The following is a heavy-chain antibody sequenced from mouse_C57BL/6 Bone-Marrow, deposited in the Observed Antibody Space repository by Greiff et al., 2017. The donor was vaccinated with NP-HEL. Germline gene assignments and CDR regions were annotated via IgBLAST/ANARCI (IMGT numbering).Heavy chain of an antibody. CDR1: GYTFTDYN. Sequence: VQLQQSGPELVKPGASVKMSCKASGYTFTDYNMHWVKQSHGKSLEWIGYINPNNGGTSYNQKFKGKATLTVNKSSSTAYMELRSLTSEDSAVYDCASPYYYGSSPRYFDVWGTGTTVTVSS. CDR2: INPNNGGT. V-gene: IGHV1-22*01. D-gene: IGHD1-1*01. CDR3: ASPYYYGSSPRYFDV. J-gene: IGHJ1*03.